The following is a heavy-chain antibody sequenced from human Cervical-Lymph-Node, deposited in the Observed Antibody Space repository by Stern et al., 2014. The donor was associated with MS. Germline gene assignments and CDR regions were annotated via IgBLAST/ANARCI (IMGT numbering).Heavy chain of an antibody. D-gene: IGHD4-17*01. Sequence: VKLEESGAEVKKPGSSVKVSCKASGGTFSSYAISWVRQAPGQGLEWMGGIIPIFGTANYAQKFQGRVTITADKSTSTAYMELSSLRSEDTAVYYCARDPDYGDYFDYWGQGTLVTVSS. J-gene: IGHJ4*02. CDR1: GGTFSSYA. V-gene: IGHV1-69*06. CDR3: ARDPDYGDYFDY. CDR2: IIPIFGTA.